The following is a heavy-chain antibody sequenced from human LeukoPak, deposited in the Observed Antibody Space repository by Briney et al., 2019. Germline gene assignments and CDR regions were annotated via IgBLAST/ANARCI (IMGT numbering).Heavy chain of an antibody. J-gene: IGHJ4*02. V-gene: IGHV4-59*01. CDR2: IYYSGST. CDR3: ARAPTFSPSSVYHDS. CDR1: GGSISSYY. D-gene: IGHD3-22*01. Sequence: PSETLSLTCTVSGGSISSYYWSWIRQPPGKGLEWIGYIYYSGSTNYNPSLKSRVTISVDTSKNQFSLKLSSVTAADTAVYYCARAPTFSPSSVYHDSWGQGTLVTVSS.